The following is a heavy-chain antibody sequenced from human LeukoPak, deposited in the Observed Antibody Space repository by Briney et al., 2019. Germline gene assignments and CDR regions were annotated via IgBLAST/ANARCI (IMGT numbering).Heavy chain of an antibody. CDR2: ISAYNGNT. J-gene: IGHJ6*02. V-gene: IGHV1-18*01. CDR3: ARDEEILGPWPRPMDV. CDR1: GYTFTSYG. Sequence: ASVKVSCKASGYTFTSYGISWVRQAPGQGLEWMGWISAYNGNTDYAQKLQGRATMTTDTSTSTAYMELRSLRSDDTAVYYCARDEEILGPWPRPMDVWGQGTTVTVSS. D-gene: IGHD2-15*01.